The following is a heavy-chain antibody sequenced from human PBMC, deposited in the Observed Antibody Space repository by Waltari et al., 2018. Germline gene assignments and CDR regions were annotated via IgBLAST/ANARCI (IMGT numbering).Heavy chain of an antibody. D-gene: IGHD6-13*01. J-gene: IGHJ4*02. V-gene: IGHV3-73*01. CDR1: GFTFIGST. Sequence: EVQVVVSGGGLVHPGASLHLSCATSGFTFIGSTIHWVRQTSGKGLEWIGRIRSKPNNYATRYTASVEGRFTISRDDSENTAYLQMSSLMTEDTAVYYCTGGAVTGTDFWGQGTLVTVSS. CDR2: IRSKPNNYAT. CDR3: TGGAVTGTDF.